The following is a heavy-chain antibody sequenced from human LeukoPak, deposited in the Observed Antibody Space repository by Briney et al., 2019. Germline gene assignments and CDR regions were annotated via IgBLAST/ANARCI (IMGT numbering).Heavy chain of an antibody. J-gene: IGHJ4*02. CDR2: INSGGSSI. CDR3: ARGKFGELSHFDY. CDR1: GFTLNTYW. Sequence: GGSLRLSCAASGFTLNTYWMHWVRRAPGKGLVWVSRINSGGSSISYAASVKGRFTISRDNAKNTLFLQMDSLRAEDTAVYYCARGKFGELSHFDYWGQGTLVTVS. D-gene: IGHD3-10*01. V-gene: IGHV3-74*01.